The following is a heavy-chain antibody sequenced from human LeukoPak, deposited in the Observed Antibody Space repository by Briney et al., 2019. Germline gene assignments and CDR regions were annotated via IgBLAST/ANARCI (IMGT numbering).Heavy chain of an antibody. J-gene: IGHJ4*02. D-gene: IGHD2-2*01. CDR1: GGSISSGSYY. CDR3: ARVMDYCSSTSCYYLDY. V-gene: IGHV4-61*02. CDR2: IYTSGST. Sequence: PSQTLSLTCTVSGGSISSGSYYWSWIRQPAGKGLEWIGRIYTSGSTNYNPSLKSRVTISVDTSKNQFSLKLSSVTAADTAVYYCARVMDYCSSTSCYYLDYWGQGTLVTVSS.